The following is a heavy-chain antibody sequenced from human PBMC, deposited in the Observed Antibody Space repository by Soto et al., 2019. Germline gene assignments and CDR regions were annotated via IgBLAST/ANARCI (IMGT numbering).Heavy chain of an antibody. CDR1: GGTFSSYA. V-gene: IGHV1-69*06. CDR2: IIPMFGTA. Sequence: SVQVSCKASGGTFSSYAISWVRQAPGQGLEWMGGIIPMFGTANYAQKFQGRVTITADKSTSTVYMELSSLRSEDTAVYYCAAPRFFSYKWYFDYGGQGTLVTVS. D-gene: IGHD1-1*01. J-gene: IGHJ4*02. CDR3: AAPRFFSYKWYFDY.